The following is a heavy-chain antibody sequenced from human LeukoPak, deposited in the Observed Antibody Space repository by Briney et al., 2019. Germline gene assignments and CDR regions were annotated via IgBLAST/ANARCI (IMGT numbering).Heavy chain of an antibody. J-gene: IGHJ5*02. D-gene: IGHD2-2*01. Sequence: ASVKVSCKASGYTFTNYAINWVGQAPGQGLEWMGWINTNTGNPTYAQGFTGRFVFSLDTSVRTTYLQISSLKAEDTAVYYCARDPGDDIAVPGDPWGQGTLVTVSS. V-gene: IGHV7-4-1*02. CDR2: INTNTGNP. CDR1: GYTFTNYA. CDR3: ARDPGDDIAVPGDP.